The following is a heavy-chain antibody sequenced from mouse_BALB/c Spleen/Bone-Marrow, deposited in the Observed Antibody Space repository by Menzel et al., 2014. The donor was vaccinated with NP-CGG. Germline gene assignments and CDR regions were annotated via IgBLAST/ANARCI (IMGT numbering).Heavy chain of an antibody. CDR3: ARALDNSGYGFAY. Sequence: VHLVESGPGLVAPSQSLSITCTVSGFSLTSYGVHWVRQPPGKGLEWLGVIWAGGSTNYNSALMSRLSISKDNSKSQVFLKMNSLQTEDTDMYYCARALDNSGYGFAYWGQGTLVTVSA. CDR2: IWAGGST. CDR1: GFSLTSYG. V-gene: IGHV2-9*02. D-gene: IGHD3-2*01. J-gene: IGHJ3*01.